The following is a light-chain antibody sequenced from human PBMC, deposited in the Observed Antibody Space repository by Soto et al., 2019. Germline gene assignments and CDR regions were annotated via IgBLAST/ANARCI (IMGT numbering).Light chain of an antibody. J-gene: IGKJ5*01. Sequence: EIVLTQSPGTLSLSPGERATLSCRASQSVSSSYVAWYQQKPGQAPRLLIYGASSRATGIPDRFSGSGSGTDFTLTISRLEPEDFAVYYCQQYGSSPPINFGQGTRLEIK. CDR3: QQYGSSPPIN. V-gene: IGKV3-20*01. CDR2: GAS. CDR1: QSVSSSY.